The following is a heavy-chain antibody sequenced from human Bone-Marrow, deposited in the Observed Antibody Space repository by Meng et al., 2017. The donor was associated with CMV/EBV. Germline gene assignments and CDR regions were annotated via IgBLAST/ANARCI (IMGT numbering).Heavy chain of an antibody. J-gene: IGHJ4*02. D-gene: IGHD3-3*01. CDR3: ARDGVVTNFGSFDY. CDR1: GGTFSSYA. V-gene: IGHV1-18*01. CDR2: ISAYNGNT. Sequence: QVQLVQSGAEVKXPXSSVKVAXKASGGTFSSYAISWVRQAPGQGLEWMGWISAYNGNTNYAQKLQGRVTMTTDTSTSTAYMELRSLSSDDTAVYYCARDGVVTNFGSFDYWGQGTLVTVSS.